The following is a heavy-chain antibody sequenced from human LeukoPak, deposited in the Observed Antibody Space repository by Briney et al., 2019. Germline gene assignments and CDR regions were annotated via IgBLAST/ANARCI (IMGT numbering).Heavy chain of an antibody. CDR2: VSGSGGGT. Sequence: GGSLRLSCAASGFTFGIYATSWVRQAPGKGLEWVSAVSGSGGGTYYADSAKGRFTISRDNSKDTVDLQMNSLSADDTAVYYCAKTTTGYSSGRYPGWPVDFWGQGTLVTVSS. D-gene: IGHD6-19*01. V-gene: IGHV3-23*01. J-gene: IGHJ4*02. CDR3: AKTTTGYSSGRYPGWPVDF. CDR1: GFTFGIYA.